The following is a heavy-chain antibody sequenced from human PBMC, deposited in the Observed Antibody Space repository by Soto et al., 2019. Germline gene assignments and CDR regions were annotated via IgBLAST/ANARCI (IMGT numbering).Heavy chain of an antibody. Sequence: QVQLMQSGAEVRKPGSSVTVSCKASGGTFSSNPISWVRQAPGQGLEWMGGIIPIFATPHYARRFLDRVTLTADRSTNTAYMELTGLTSEDTAIYYCARDLSXXXXXXXFKYYRMDVWGQGTTVTVS. V-gene: IGHV1-69*06. CDR2: IIPIFATP. CDR3: ARDLSXXXXXXXFKYYRMDV. CDR1: GGTFSSNP. J-gene: IGHJ6*02.